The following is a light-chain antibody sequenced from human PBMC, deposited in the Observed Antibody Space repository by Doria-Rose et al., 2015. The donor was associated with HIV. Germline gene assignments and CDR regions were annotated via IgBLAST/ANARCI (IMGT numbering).Light chain of an antibody. CDR2: KAS. V-gene: IGKV1-5*03. J-gene: IGKJ2*01. CDR1: QSISTW. CDR3: QHYQSYPYT. Sequence: DIQLTQSPSTLSASVGDRVTITCRASQSISTWLAWYQRKPGKAPKLLIYKASSLESGVPSRFSGSGSGTEFTLTISSLQPDDFASYYCQHYQSYPYTFGQGTKLEIK.